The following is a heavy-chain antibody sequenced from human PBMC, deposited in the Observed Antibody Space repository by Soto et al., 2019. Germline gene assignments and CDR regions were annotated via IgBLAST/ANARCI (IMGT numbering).Heavy chain of an antibody. V-gene: IGHV3-23*01. Sequence: EVQLLESGGGLVQPGGSLRLSCAVSGFTFSNYAMSWVRQAPGKGLEWVSAISGSGNSTNYADSVKGRFTISRDNSQNTLYLQMNSLRAEDTAVYYCARDVWELLRGFGPWGQGTLVTVSS. CDR2: ISGSGNST. CDR3: ARDVWELLRGFGP. J-gene: IGHJ5*02. CDR1: GFTFSNYA. D-gene: IGHD1-26*01.